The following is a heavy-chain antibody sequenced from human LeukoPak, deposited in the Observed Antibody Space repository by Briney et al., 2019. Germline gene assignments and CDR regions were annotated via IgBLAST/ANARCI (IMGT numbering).Heavy chain of an antibody. V-gene: IGHV3-23*01. D-gene: IGHD2-2*01. CDR2: ISGSGGST. J-gene: IGHJ4*02. CDR3: AKRHCSSTSCSDY. CDR1: GFTFSSYA. Sequence: GGSLRLSCAASGFTFSSYAMSWVCQAPGKGLEWVSAISGSGGSTYYADSVKGRFTISRDNSKNTLYLQMNSLRAEDTAVYYCAKRHCSSTSCSDYWGQGTLVTVSS.